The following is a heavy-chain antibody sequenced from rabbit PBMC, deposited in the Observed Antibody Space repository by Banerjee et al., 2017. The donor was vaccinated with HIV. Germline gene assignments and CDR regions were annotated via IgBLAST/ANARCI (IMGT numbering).Heavy chain of an antibody. J-gene: IGHJ4*01. Sequence: QEQLVESGGGLVTLGGSLTFTCTASGFDFSSYGISWVRQAPGKGLEWIACIYAGSSGSTYYASWAKGRFTISKTSSTTVTLQMTSLTAADTATYFCARGGGYAEYGYALNLWGQGTLVTVS. V-gene: IGHV1S45*01. CDR2: IYAGSSGST. CDR3: ARGGGYAEYGYALNL. D-gene: IGHD6-1*01. CDR1: GFDFSSYG.